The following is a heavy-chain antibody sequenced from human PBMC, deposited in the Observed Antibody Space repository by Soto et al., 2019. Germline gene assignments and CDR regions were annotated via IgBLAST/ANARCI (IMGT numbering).Heavy chain of an antibody. CDR3: LSKVRSGPWGA. Sequence: WGSLRLSWSASGFTLSNDLVHWVRQSPGKGLVWVSRISADGSDTAYADSVKGRFSISRDNARNTVYLQMSSLRVDDTAVYYCLSKVRSGPWGAGGRGTLVAVS. V-gene: IGHV3-74*01. CDR2: ISADGSDT. CDR1: GFTLSNDL. J-gene: IGHJ4*02. D-gene: IGHD3-16*01.